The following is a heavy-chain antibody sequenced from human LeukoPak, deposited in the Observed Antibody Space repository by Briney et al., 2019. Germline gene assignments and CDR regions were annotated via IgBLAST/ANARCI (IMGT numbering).Heavy chain of an antibody. V-gene: IGHV3-33*01. CDR3: ARDPSSYYYGSGIRPGGKDYYGMDV. CDR1: GFTFSSYG. J-gene: IGHJ6*02. Sequence: GGSLRLSCAASGFTFSSYGMHWVRQAPGKGLEWVAVIWYDGSNKYYADSVKGRFTISRDNSKNTLYLQMNSLRAEDTAVYYCARDPSSYYYGSGIRPGGKDYYGMDVWGQGTTVTVSS. CDR2: IWYDGSNK. D-gene: IGHD3-10*01.